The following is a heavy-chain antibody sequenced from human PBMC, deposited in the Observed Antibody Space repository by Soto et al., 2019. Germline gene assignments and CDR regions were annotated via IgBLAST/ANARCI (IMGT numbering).Heavy chain of an antibody. CDR3: ARIKRGYSYGSIIDY. Sequence: SETLSLTCTVSGGSIHSFYWSWIRQPPGKGLEWIGYVFYNGITTHNPSLQSRVTISVDTSKNHFSLKLRSMIAADTAIYFCARIKRGYSYGSIIDYWGRGTLLIVSS. V-gene: IGHV4-59*12. J-gene: IGHJ4*02. CDR2: VFYNGIT. D-gene: IGHD5-18*01. CDR1: GGSIHSFY.